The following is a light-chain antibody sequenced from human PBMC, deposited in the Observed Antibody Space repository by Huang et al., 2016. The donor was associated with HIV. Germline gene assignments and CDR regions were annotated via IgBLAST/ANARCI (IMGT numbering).Light chain of an antibody. CDR3: QQSHDSPRT. Sequence: DIQMTQSPPSLSASVVDRVTITCRASTTISNALTWYQQKPGKAPKLLIYAASTSQSGIPARFSGSGSGTDFTLTLTNLQPEDFATYYCQQSHDSPRTFGEGTRVEIK. CDR2: AAS. J-gene: IGKJ1*01. CDR1: TTISNA. V-gene: IGKV1-39*01.